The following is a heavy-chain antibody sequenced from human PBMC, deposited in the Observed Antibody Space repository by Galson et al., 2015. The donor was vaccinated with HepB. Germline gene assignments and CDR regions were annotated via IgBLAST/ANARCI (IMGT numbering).Heavy chain of an antibody. V-gene: IGHV1-2*06. CDR2: INPDGGAT. J-gene: IGHJ6*03. CDR3: ARDSDMDV. Sequence: SVKVSCKASGFMFTGYHLHWVRQVPGQRLEWMGRINPDGGATDYAQRFQDRVTLTSGTSINTAYMELRSLRPDDTAVYFCARDSDMDVWGTGTTVIVSS. CDR1: GFMFTGYH.